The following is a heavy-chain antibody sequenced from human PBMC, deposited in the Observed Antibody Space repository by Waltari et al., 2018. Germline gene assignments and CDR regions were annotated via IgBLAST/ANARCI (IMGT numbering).Heavy chain of an antibody. J-gene: IGHJ4*02. CDR2: IYYSGST. CDR3: ARVLLWFGELLSIDY. V-gene: IGHV4-31*03. CDR1: GGSISSGGYY. D-gene: IGHD3-10*01. Sequence: QVQLQESGPGLVKPSQTLSLTCTVSGGSISSGGYYWSWLRQHPGKGLEWIGYIYYSGSTYYTPSLKRRVTISVDTSKNQFSLKLSSVTAADTAVYYCARVLLWFGELLSIDYWGQGTLVTVSS.